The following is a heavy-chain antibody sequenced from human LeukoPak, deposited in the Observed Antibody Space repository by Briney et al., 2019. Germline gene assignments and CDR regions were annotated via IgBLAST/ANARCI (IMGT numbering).Heavy chain of an antibody. CDR1: AGSISIYY. Sequence: SETLSLTCTVSAGSISIYYWSWIRQPAGKGLEWIGRIYGDGTADYSPALKSRVSMSVDTSKNQFSLRLRSVTAADTAVCYCARTPDYWGQGTLVTVSS. V-gene: IGHV4-4*07. CDR3: ARTPDY. CDR2: IYGDGTA. J-gene: IGHJ4*02.